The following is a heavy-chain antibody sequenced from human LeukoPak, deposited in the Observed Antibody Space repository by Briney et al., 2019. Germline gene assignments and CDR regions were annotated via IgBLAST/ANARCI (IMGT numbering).Heavy chain of an antibody. CDR3: ARFGYGGKVDY. CDR1: GFTFRSYA. V-gene: IGHV3-48*03. CDR2: ISSSGSTI. Sequence: GGTLRLSCAASGFTFRSYAMNWVRPAPGKGQWWVSYISSSGSTIYYADSVKGRFTISRDNAKNSLFLQMNRLRAEDTALYYCARFGYGGKVDYWGQGTLVTVSS. J-gene: IGHJ4*02. D-gene: IGHD4-23*01.